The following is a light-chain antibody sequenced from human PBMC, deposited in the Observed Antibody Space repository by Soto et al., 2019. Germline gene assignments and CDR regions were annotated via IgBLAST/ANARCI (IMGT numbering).Light chain of an antibody. CDR1: QSFTSTS. CDR2: GAS. J-gene: IGKJ3*01. CDR3: QQYGRSPFT. V-gene: IGKV3-20*01. Sequence: EIVLTQSPGTLSLSPGERATLSCRASQSFTSTSLAWYQQKPGQAPRLLISGASRRAAGIPDRFSGSGSGTDFTLTISRLESEDLAVYYCQQYGRSPFTFGPGTKVDIK.